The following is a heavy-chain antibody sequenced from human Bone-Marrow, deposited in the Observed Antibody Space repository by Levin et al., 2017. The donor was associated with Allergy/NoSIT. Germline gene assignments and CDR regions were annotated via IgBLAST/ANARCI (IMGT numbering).Heavy chain of an antibody. D-gene: IGHD3-22*01. J-gene: IGHJ4*02. CDR1: GFTFTAYN. CDR3: AREWKYYFGSSGYYCLSD. V-gene: IGHV1-46*01. Sequence: ASVKVSCKSSGFTFTAYNIHWVRQAPGQGLEWMGVLNPNTGSTTYAQNFQDRVTMTSDTSTRTVYMALSSLRSEDTAVYYCAREWKYYFGSSGYYCLSDWGQGTLVSVS. CDR2: LNPNTGST.